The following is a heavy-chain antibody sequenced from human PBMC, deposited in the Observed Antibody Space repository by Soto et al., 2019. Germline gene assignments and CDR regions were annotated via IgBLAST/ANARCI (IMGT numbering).Heavy chain of an antibody. Sequence: PGGSLRLSCAASGFTFSSYTMHWVRQAPGKGLEWVAVISYDGNNEYYADSVKGRFTISRDNSRDTLYLQMNSLRPEDTTVYYCAELTGGLDFDWFTHPLGDYWGQGTLVTVSS. CDR3: AELTGGLDFDWFTHPLGDY. D-gene: IGHD3-9*01. J-gene: IGHJ4*02. CDR1: GFTFSSYT. V-gene: IGHV3-30-3*01. CDR2: ISYDGNNE.